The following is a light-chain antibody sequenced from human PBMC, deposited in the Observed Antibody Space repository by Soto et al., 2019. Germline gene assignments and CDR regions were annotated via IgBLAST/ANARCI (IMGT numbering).Light chain of an antibody. CDR2: GAS. Sequence: EIVLTQSPGTLSLSPGERATLSCRASQSVSSSYLAWYQQKPGQAPRLLIYGASSRATGIPDRFSGSGSGTDFTLTISRLEPEDFAVYYCQQRGNWPPTFGPGTKVDIK. CDR3: QQRGNWPPT. CDR1: QSVSSSY. J-gene: IGKJ3*01. V-gene: IGKV3D-20*02.